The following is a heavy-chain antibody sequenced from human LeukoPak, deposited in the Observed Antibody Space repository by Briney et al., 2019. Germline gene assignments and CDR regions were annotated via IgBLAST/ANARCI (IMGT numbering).Heavy chain of an antibody. CDR1: GGSISSSSYY. Sequence: SETLSLTCTVSGGSISSSSYYWGWIRQPPGKGLEWIGSIYYSGSTYYNPSLKSRVTISVDTSKNQFSLKLSSVTAADTAVCYCARVVGSYLYYFDYWGQGTLVTVSS. J-gene: IGHJ4*02. V-gene: IGHV4-39*01. CDR2: IYYSGST. CDR3: ARVVGSYLYYFDY. D-gene: IGHD1-26*01.